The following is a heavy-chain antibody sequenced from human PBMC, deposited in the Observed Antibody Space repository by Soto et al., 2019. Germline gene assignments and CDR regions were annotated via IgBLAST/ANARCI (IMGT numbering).Heavy chain of an antibody. CDR1: GYTLSSYG. D-gene: IGHD3-3*01. V-gene: IGHV1-3*01. CDR3: ARGRFVFRARDTSVNFFDY. J-gene: IGHJ4*02. CDR2: INGGNGDT. Sequence: VQLVQSEAEVKKPGASVKGSCKASGYTLSSYGIHWVRQAPGQRLEWMGWINGGNGDTMYAQKFQDRVTMTSGTSANTDYMEVRSLASKDTAVYYCARGRFVFRARDTSVNFFDYWGQGTLVTVSS.